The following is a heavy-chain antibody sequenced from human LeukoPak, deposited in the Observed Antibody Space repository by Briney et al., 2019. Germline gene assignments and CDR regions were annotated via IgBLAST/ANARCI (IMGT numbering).Heavy chain of an antibody. J-gene: IGHJ5*02. CDR1: GWSVSGYY. V-gene: IGHV4-34*01. CDR2: INHSEST. D-gene: IGHD6-6*01. CDR3: ARGAYSSSFWDWFDP. Sequence: SETLSLTCAGDGWSVSGYYWSWIRQPPGNGLEWIGEINHSESTNYNPSLKSRVTISVDTSKNQFSLKLSSVTAADTAVYYCARGAYSSSFWDWFDPWGQGTLVTVSS.